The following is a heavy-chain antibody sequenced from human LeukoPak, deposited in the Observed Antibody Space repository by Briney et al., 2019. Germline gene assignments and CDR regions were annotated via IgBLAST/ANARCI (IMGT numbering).Heavy chain of an antibody. J-gene: IGHJ5*02. Sequence: PSETLSLTCTASGGSISSSSYYWGWIRQPPGKGLEWIGSIYYSGSTYYNPPLKSRVTISVDTSKSQFSLKLSSVTAADTAIYYCARGGYYGSGNDFRFDPWGQGTLVTVSS. CDR2: IYYSGST. CDR1: GGSISSSSYY. D-gene: IGHD3-10*01. CDR3: ARGGYYGSGNDFRFDP. V-gene: IGHV4-39*07.